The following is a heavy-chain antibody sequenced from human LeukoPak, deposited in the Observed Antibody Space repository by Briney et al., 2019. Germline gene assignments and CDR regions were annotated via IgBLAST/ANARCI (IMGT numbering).Heavy chain of an antibody. Sequence: ASVKVSCKASGGTFSNYAISWVRQAPGQGLEWMGIINPSGGSTSYAQKFQGRVTMTRDMSTSTVYMELSSLRSEDTAVYYCARGKKYDSSGYYRAFYAFDIWGQGTMVTVSS. CDR1: GGTFSNYA. CDR3: ARGKKYDSSGYYRAFYAFDI. CDR2: INPSGGST. V-gene: IGHV1-46*01. J-gene: IGHJ3*02. D-gene: IGHD3-22*01.